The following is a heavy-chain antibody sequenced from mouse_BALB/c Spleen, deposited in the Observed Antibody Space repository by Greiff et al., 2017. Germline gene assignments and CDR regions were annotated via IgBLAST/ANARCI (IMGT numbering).Heavy chain of an antibody. CDR3: ARHLYYYGPWFAY. J-gene: IGHJ3*01. CDR1: GFAFSSYD. D-gene: IGHD1-1*01. V-gene: IGHV5-12-1*01. CDR2: ISSGGGST. Sequence: EVKLVESGGGLVKPGGSLKLSCAASGFAFSSYDMSWVRQTPEKRLEWVAYISSGGGSTYYPDTVKGRFTISRDNAKITLYLQMSSLKSEDTAMYYCARHLYYYGPWFAYWGQGTLVTVSA.